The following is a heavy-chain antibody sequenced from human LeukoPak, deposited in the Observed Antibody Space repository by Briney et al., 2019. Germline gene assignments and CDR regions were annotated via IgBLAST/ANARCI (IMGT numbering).Heavy chain of an antibody. CDR1: GYTFTSYD. V-gene: IGHV1-8*03. D-gene: IGHD2-15*01. CDR3: ARDVEDRGRSFDY. Sequence: GASVKVSCKASGYTFTSYDINWVRQATGQGLEWMGWMNPNSGNTGYAQKFQGRVTITRNTSISTAYMELSSLRSEDTAVYYCARDVEDRGRSFDYWGQGTLVTVSS. J-gene: IGHJ4*02. CDR2: MNPNSGNT.